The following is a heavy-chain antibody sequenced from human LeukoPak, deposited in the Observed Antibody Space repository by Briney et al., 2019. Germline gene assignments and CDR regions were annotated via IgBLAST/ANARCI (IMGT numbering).Heavy chain of an antibody. V-gene: IGHV4-59*12. CDR2: IYYSGST. CDR1: GGSISSYY. Sequence: PSETLSLTCTVSGGSISSYYWSWIRQPPGKGLEWIGYIYYSGSTNYNPSLKSRVTISVDTSKNQFSLKLSSVTAADTAVYYCASDNYYDSSGWGDYYYYYMDVWGKGTTVTVSS. CDR3: ASDNYYDSSGWGDYYYYYMDV. J-gene: IGHJ6*03. D-gene: IGHD3-22*01.